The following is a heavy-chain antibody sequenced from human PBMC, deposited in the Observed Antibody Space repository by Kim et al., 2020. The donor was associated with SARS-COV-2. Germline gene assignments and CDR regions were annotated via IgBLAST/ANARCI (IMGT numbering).Heavy chain of an antibody. D-gene: IGHD3-10*01. Sequence: GGSLRLSCAASGFTFSNAWMSWVRQAPGKGLEWVGRIKSKTDGGTTDYAAPVKGRFTISRDDSKNTLYLQMNSLKTEDTAVYYCTTGGGGSGSYYFDYWGQGTLVTVSS. CDR3: TTGGGGSGSYYFDY. V-gene: IGHV3-15*01. CDR1: GFTFSNAW. CDR2: IKSKTDGGTT. J-gene: IGHJ4*02.